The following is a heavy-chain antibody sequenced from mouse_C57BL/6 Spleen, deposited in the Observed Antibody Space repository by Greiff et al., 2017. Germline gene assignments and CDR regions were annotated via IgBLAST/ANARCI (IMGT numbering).Heavy chain of an antibody. J-gene: IGHJ2*01. CDR3: ARASMMVILSYYFDY. CDR2: ISDGGSYT. Sequence: EVQLVESGGGLVKPGGSLKLSCAASGFTFSSYAMSWVRQTPEKRLEWVATISDGGSYTYYPDNVKGRFTISRDNAKNNLYLQMSHLKSEDTAMYYCARASMMVILSYYFDYGGQGTTLTVSS. V-gene: IGHV5-4*01. CDR1: GFTFSSYA. D-gene: IGHD2-3*01.